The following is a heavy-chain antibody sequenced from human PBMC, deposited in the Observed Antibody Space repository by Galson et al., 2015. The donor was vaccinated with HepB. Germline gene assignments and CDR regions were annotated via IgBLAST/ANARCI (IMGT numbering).Heavy chain of an antibody. J-gene: IGHJ6*02. Sequence: SLRLSCAASGFTFSSYAMHWVRQAPGKGLEYVSAISSNGGSTYYADSVKGRFTISRDNSKNTLYLQMSSLRAEDTAVYYCVKDLFGVVTMRRGMDVWGQGTTVTVSS. CDR3: VKDLFGVVTMRRGMDV. V-gene: IGHV3-64D*06. CDR1: GFTFSSYA. CDR2: ISSNGGST. D-gene: IGHD3-3*01.